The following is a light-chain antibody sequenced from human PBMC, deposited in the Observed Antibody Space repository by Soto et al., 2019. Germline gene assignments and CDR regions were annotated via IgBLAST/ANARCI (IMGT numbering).Light chain of an antibody. J-gene: IGKJ4*01. Sequence: DIQMTQSPSSLSASVGDRVTITCRASQSISNYLNWYQQKPGKAPKLLIYAASSLQSGVPSRFSGSGSGTDFTLPISSLKPEDFATYYCQKSYSTQLTFGGGTKGDIK. CDR2: AAS. V-gene: IGKV1-39*01. CDR1: QSISNY. CDR3: QKSYSTQLT.